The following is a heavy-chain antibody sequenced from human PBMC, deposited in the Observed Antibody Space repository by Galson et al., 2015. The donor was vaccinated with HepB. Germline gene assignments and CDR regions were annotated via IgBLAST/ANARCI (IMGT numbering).Heavy chain of an antibody. Sequence: SVKVSCKASGYTFTSYDINWVRQATGQGLEWMGWMNPNSGNTGYAQKFQGRVTMTRNTSISTAYMELSSLRSEDTAVYYCARAPYSSGWYHWFDPWAREPWSPSPQ. CDR2: MNPNSGNT. V-gene: IGHV1-8*01. CDR1: GYTFTSYD. J-gene: IGHJ5*02. CDR3: ARAPYSSGWYHWFDP. D-gene: IGHD6-19*01.